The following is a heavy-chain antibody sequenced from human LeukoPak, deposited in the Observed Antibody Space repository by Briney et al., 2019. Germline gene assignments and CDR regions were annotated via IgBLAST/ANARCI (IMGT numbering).Heavy chain of an antibody. CDR1: GYTFTSYD. J-gene: IGHJ4*02. CDR3: ARGGKYYDFWSGYYHPFDY. V-gene: IGHV1-8*01. D-gene: IGHD3-3*01. CDR2: MNPNSGNT. Sequence: ASVKVSCKASGYTFTSYDINWVRQATGQGLEWMGWMNPNSGNTGYAQKFQGRVTMTRNTSISTAYMELSSLRSGDTAVYYCARGGKYYDFWSGYYHPFDYWGQGTLVTVSS.